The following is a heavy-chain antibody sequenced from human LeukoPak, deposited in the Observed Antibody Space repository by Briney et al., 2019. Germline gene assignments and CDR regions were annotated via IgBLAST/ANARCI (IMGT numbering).Heavy chain of an antibody. V-gene: IGHV3-48*04. D-gene: IGHD1-1*01. CDR1: GFTFSSYS. J-gene: IGHJ4*02. Sequence: PGGSLRLSCAASGFTFSSYSMNWVRQAPGKGLEWVSYIGSSGGTIFYADSVKGRFTISRDNAKNSLYLQMNSLRAEDTAVYYCARDSGTTGTRRHPGDYWGQGTLVTVSS. CDR3: ARDSGTTGTRRHPGDY. CDR2: IGSSGGTI.